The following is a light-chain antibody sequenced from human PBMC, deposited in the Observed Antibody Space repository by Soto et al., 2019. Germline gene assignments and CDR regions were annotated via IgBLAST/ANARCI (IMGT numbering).Light chain of an antibody. CDR2: GAS. CDR1: QSVSSTY. Sequence: EIVLTQSPGTLSLSPGERATLSCRASQSVSSTYLAWYQQKPGQPPRLLIYGASSRATGIQDRFSGSGSGTDFTLTITRLKSEDFAVYYCQQYGSSPVTFGQGTRLDIK. J-gene: IGKJ5*01. V-gene: IGKV3-20*01. CDR3: QQYGSSPVT.